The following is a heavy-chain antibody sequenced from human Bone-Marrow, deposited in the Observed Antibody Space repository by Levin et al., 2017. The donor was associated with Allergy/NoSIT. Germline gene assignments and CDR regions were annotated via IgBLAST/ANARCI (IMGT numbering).Heavy chain of an antibody. J-gene: IGHJ3*02. CDR3: ARDYLVRRIAAAGEDAFDI. D-gene: IGHD6-13*01. V-gene: IGHV3-11*01. Sequence: GESLKISCAASGFTFSDYYMSWIRQAPGKGLEWVSYISSSGSTIYYADSVKGRFTISRDNAKNSLYLQMNSLRAEDTAVYYCARDYLVRRIAAAGEDAFDIWGQGTMVTVSS. CDR2: ISSSGSTI. CDR1: GFTFSDYY.